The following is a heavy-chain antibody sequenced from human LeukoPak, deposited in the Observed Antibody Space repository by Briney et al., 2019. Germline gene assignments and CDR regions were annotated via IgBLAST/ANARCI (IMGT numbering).Heavy chain of an antibody. CDR3: AKGAEDFGDSTTDY. CDR1: AFTFSNYA. Sequence: GGSLRLSCAASAFTFSNYAMSWFRQAPGKGLEWVSVISGSGGKTYYADSVKGRFTISRDNSRNTVFLQMNSLRAEGTAVYYCAKGAEDFGDSTTDYWGQGTLVTVSS. D-gene: IGHD4-17*01. V-gene: IGHV3-23*01. CDR2: ISGSGGKT. J-gene: IGHJ4*02.